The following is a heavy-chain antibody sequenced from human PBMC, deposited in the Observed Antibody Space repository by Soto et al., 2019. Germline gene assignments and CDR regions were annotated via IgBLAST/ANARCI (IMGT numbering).Heavy chain of an antibody. V-gene: IGHV4-59*12. J-gene: IGHJ3*01. CDR3: ARRYGYALDV. D-gene: IGHD4-17*01. CDR1: GGSISSYY. CDR2: IVYSRST. Sequence: QVQLQESGPGLVKPSETLSLTCTVSGGSISSYYWSWIRQPQGKGLEWIGYIVYSRSTNYNPTVRITISRAVDKSKILFPMNLRSVKDADTDVYYCARRYGYALDVWGQGTMVTVSS.